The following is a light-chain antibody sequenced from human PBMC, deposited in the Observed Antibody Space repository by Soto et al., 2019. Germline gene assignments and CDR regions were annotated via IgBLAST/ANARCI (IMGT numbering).Light chain of an antibody. CDR3: QQSYSTPRYT. Sequence: DFQMTQSPSSLSASVGDRVTITCRASQSISSYLNWYQQKPGKAPKLLIYAASSLQSGVPSRFSGSGSGTDFTLTISSLQPEDFATYYCQQSYSTPRYTFGQGTKLEIK. CDR1: QSISSY. V-gene: IGKV1-39*01. CDR2: AAS. J-gene: IGKJ2*01.